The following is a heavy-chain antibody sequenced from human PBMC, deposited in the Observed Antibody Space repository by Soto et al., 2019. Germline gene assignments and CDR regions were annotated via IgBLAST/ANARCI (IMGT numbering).Heavy chain of an antibody. CDR2: IYHSGYT. D-gene: IGHD1-26*01. CDR1: GGSISSGGYY. CDR3: AKWEGLGSDYYYYAMDV. V-gene: IGHV4-31*03. J-gene: IGHJ6*02. Sequence: PSETLSLTCTVPGGSISSGGYYWTWIRQHPGKGLECIAYIYHSGYTFYNPSLKSRVTMSVDTSKNQFSLKLRSVTAADTAVYYCAKWEGLGSDYYYYAMDVWGQGTTVTVSS.